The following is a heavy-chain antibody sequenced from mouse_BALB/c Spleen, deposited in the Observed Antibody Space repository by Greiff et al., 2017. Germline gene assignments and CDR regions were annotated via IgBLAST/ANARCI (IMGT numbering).Heavy chain of an antibody. Sequence: EVQGVESGGGLVKPGGSLKLSCAASGFTFSSYAMSWVRQSPEKRLEWVAEISSGGSYTYYPDTVTGRFTISRDNAKNTLYLEMSSLRSEDTAMYYCARVVGTYFDYWGQGTTLTVSS. V-gene: IGHV5-9-4*01. CDR3: ARVVGTYFDY. D-gene: IGHD1-3*01. CDR1: GFTFSSYA. J-gene: IGHJ2*01. CDR2: ISSGGSYT.